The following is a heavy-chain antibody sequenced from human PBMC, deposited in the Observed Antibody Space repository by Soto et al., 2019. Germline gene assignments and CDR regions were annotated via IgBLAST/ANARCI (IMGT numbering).Heavy chain of an antibody. V-gene: IGHV1-18*01. Sequence: ASVKVSCKASGYTFTSYGISWVRQAPGQGLEWMGWISAYNGNTNYAQKLQARVTITRDTSASTAYMELSSLTSEDTAVYYCARDQGFYDSAAYYFPRGQGTLVTVSS. D-gene: IGHD3-22*01. CDR2: ISAYNGNT. J-gene: IGHJ5*02. CDR3: ARDQGFYDSAAYYFP. CDR1: GYTFTSYG.